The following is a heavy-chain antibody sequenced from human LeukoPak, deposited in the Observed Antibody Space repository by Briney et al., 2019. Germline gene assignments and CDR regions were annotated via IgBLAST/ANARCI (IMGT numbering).Heavy chain of an antibody. J-gene: IGHJ4*02. CDR1: GFTFNNAW. D-gene: IGHD5-12*01. V-gene: IGHV3-15*01. CDR2: IKSKTDGGTT. CDR3: AREYSGYGIFDY. Sequence: GGSLRLSCAASGFTFNNAWMSWVRQAPGKGLEWVGRIKSKTDGGTTDYAAPVKGRFTISRDNSKNTLYLQMNSLRAEDTAVYYCAREYSGYGIFDYWGQGTLVTVSS.